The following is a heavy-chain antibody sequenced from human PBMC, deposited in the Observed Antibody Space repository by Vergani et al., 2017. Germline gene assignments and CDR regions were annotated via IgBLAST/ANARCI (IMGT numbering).Heavy chain of an antibody. D-gene: IGHD3-22*01. Sequence: QVQLVQSGAEVKKPGASVKVSCKASGYTFTSYAMHWVRQAPGQRLEWMGWINAGNGNTKYSQKFPGRVTITRDTSASTAYMELSSLRSEDTAVYYCARVYDYYDSSGYYYWGQGTLVTVSS. CDR3: ARVYDYYDSSGYYY. V-gene: IGHV1-3*01. CDR2: INAGNGNT. CDR1: GYTFTSYA. J-gene: IGHJ4*02.